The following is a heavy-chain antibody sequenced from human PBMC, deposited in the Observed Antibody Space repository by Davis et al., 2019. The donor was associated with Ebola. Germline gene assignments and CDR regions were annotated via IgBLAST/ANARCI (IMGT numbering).Heavy chain of an antibody. CDR2: IYYSGST. Sequence: PSETLSLTCTVSGGSISSHYWSWIRQPPGKGLEWIGYIYYSGSTNYNPSLKSRVTISVDTSKNQFSLKLSSVTAADTAVYYCARTAPTSTYYDFWSGSKAPYFDYWGQGTLVTVSS. CDR1: GGSISSHY. D-gene: IGHD3-3*01. V-gene: IGHV4-59*11. J-gene: IGHJ4*02. CDR3: ARTAPTSTYYDFWSGSKAPYFDY.